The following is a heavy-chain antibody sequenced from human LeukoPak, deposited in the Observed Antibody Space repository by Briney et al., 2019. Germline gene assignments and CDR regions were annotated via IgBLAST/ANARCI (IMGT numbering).Heavy chain of an antibody. CDR1: GVSLSSSNSY. J-gene: IGHJ4*02. Sequence: SETLSLTCTVSGVSLSSSNSYWGWIRQPPGKGLEWIGSIYYSGNTYYNASLKSQVSISVDTSKNQFSLKLTSVTAADTAVYYCARQTGSGLFILPGGQGTLVTVSS. CDR3: ARQTGSGLFILP. D-gene: IGHD3/OR15-3a*01. CDR2: IYYSGNT. V-gene: IGHV4-39*01.